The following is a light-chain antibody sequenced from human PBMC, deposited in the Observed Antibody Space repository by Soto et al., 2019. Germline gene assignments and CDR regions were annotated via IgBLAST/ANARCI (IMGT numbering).Light chain of an antibody. Sequence: QSVLTQPPSVSGAPGQRVTISCTGSSSNIGAGYDVHWYQQRPGTAPKLLIFGNINRPSGVPDRFSGSKSGTSASLAITGLQDEDEGDYYCQSYDSTLSARYVFGTGPKVTVL. CDR1: SSNIGAGYD. V-gene: IGLV1-40*01. CDR2: GNI. J-gene: IGLJ1*01. CDR3: QSYDSTLSARYV.